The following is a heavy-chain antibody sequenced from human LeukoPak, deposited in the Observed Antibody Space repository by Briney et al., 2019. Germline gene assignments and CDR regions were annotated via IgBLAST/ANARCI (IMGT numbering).Heavy chain of an antibody. J-gene: IGHJ4*02. V-gene: IGHV4-4*07. Sequence: TSETLSLTCTVSGGSISSYYWSWIRQPAGKGLEWIGRIYTSGSTNYNPSLKSRVTMSVDTSKNQFSLKLSSVTAADTAVYYCARVTYYYDSSGYYYYYFDYWGQGTLVTVSS. CDR2: IYTSGST. D-gene: IGHD3-22*01. CDR3: ARVTYYYDSSGYYYYYFDY. CDR1: GGSISSYY.